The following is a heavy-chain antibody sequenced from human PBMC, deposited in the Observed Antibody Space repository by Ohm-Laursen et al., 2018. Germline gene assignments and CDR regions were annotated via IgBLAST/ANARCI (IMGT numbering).Heavy chain of an antibody. CDR1: GFTFTNYG. V-gene: IGHV3-30*03. CDR2: VSNDGSIT. J-gene: IGHJ4*02. CDR3: ARDWGAKDRKGIGFDY. D-gene: IGHD3-16*01. Sequence: SLRLSCAASGFTFTNYGMQWVRQSPGTGLECVAVVSNDGSITYYAESVKGRFTISRDNSKNTLFLQMNSLGVEDTAVYHCARDWGAKDRKGIGFDYWGQGTLVTVSS.